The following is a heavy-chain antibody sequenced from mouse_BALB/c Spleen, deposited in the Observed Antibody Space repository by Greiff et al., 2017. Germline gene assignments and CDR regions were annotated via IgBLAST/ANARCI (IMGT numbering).Heavy chain of an antibody. V-gene: IGHV14-3*02. D-gene: IGHD2-4*01. CDR3: ARSIYDYGYAMDY. CDR1: GFNIKDTY. J-gene: IGHJ4*01. Sequence: EVQRVESGAELVKPGASVKLSCTASGFNIKDTYMHWVKQRPEQGLEWIGRIDPANGNTKYDPKFQGKATITADTSSNTAYLQLSSLTSEDTAVYYCARSIYDYGYAMDYWGQGTSVTVSS. CDR2: IDPANGNT.